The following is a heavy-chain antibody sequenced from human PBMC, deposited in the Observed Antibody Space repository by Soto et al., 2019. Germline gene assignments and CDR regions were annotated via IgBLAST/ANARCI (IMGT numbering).Heavy chain of an antibody. Sequence: QITLKESGPTLVKPTQTLTLTCTFSGFALSTSGEAVDWIRQPPGKALEWLALIYWDDDTRYSPSLKSRLIITKDTSRNQVVLTMNNMDPVDTATYYCAHRGEDCSGGSCYPSGSDYWGQGTLVTVSS. V-gene: IGHV2-5*02. J-gene: IGHJ4*02. CDR3: AHRGEDCSGGSCYPSGSDY. D-gene: IGHD2-15*01. CDR2: IYWDDDT. CDR1: GFALSTSGEA.